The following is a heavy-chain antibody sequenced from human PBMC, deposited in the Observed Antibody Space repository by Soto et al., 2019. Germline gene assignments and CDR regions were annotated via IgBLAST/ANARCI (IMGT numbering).Heavy chain of an antibody. CDR3: ARRKERSGPHYFDS. J-gene: IGHJ4*02. D-gene: IGHD6-25*01. CDR2: MNPSNGNA. V-gene: IGHV1-8*01. Sequence: ASVKVSCKASGYTFITYDIHWVRQATGQGLEWMGWMNPSNGNAGYAQKFQGRVTMARNTSISTAYMDLSSLRSEDTAVYFCARRKERSGPHYFDSWGQGTLVTVSS. CDR1: GYTFITYD.